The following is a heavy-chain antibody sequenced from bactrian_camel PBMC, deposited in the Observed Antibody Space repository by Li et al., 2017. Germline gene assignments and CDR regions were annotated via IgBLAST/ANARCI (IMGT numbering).Heavy chain of an antibody. CDR3: ASSPLKPRSWTDVSEYDT. CDR1: EYLFSVYQ. V-gene: IGHV3S54*01. CDR2: VYPGGGRT. J-gene: IGHJ4*01. D-gene: IGHD1*01. Sequence: QVQLVESGGGSVQAGGSLRLSCVASEYLFSVYQMAWFRQAPGKEREGVAGVYPGGGRTFYADSVKGRFTISEDNAENTLYLQMDNLKPEDTGLYYCASSPLKPRSWTDVSEYDTWGQGTQVTVS.